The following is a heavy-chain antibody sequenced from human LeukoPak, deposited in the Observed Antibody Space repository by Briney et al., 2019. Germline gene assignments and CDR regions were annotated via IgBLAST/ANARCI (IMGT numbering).Heavy chain of an antibody. D-gene: IGHD2-2*01. Sequence: SETLSLTCTVSGYSISSGYYWGWIRQPPGKGLEWIGSIYHSGSTYYNPSLKSRVTISVDTSKNQFSLKLSSVAAADTAVYYCASRGYCSSTSCYRDYYYMDVWGKGTTVTVSS. V-gene: IGHV4-38-2*02. J-gene: IGHJ6*03. CDR3: ASRGYCSSTSCYRDYYYMDV. CDR1: GYSISSGYY. CDR2: IYHSGST.